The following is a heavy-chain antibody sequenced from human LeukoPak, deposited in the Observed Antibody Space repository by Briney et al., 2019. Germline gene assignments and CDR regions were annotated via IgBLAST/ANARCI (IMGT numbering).Heavy chain of an antibody. CDR3: ARSRVWSDYWGYFDY. CDR2: IYYSGST. D-gene: IGHD3-3*01. J-gene: IGHJ4*02. CDR1: GGSISTYY. V-gene: IGHV4-59*01. Sequence: SETLSLTCTVSGGSISTYYGNWIRQAPGKGLEWIGYIYYSGSTNYNPSLKSRVTMSVDTSRNQFSLKLSSVTAADTAVYYCARSRVWSDYWGYFDYWGQGTLVTVSS.